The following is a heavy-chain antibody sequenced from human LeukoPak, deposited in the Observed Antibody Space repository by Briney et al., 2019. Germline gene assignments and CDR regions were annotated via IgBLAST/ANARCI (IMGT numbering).Heavy chain of an antibody. Sequence: PGRSLRLSCAASGFTFSSYGMHWVRQAPGKGLEWVAVISYDGSNKYYADSVKGRFTISRDNSKNTLYLQMNSLRAEDTAVYYCARDPKITNTPKYYYDSSGSVVWGQGTLVTVSS. CDR1: GFTFSSYG. CDR3: ARDPKITNTPKYYYDSSGSVV. D-gene: IGHD3-22*01. J-gene: IGHJ4*02. CDR2: ISYDGSNK. V-gene: IGHV3-30*03.